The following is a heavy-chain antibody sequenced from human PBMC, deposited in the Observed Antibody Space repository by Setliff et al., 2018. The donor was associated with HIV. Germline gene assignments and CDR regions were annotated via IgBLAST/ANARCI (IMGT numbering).Heavy chain of an antibody. D-gene: IGHD5-12*01. J-gene: IGHJ4*02. V-gene: IGHV5-51*01. CDR1: GYTFTNYW. CDR3: ARDWRHGYDLNFDY. Sequence: PGESLKISCSGAGYTFTNYWSGGVRQMPGKGLEWMGLIYPGDSDTRYSPSFQGQVTISADKSRDNAKNSLYLQMNSLRAEDTAMYYCARDWRHGYDLNFDYWGQGTLVTVSS. CDR2: IYPGDSDT.